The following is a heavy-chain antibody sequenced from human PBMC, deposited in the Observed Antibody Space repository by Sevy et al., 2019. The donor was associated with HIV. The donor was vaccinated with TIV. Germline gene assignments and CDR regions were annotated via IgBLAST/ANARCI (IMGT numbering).Heavy chain of an antibody. CDR1: GFTFSSYA. Sequence: GGSLRLSCAASGFTFSSYAMHWVRQAPGKGLEWVAVISYDGSNKYYADSVKGRFTISRDNSKNTLYLQMNRRRAEDTAVYYCARGRVYCSGGSCYEGGFDYWGQGTLVTVSS. D-gene: IGHD2-15*01. CDR2: ISYDGSNK. CDR3: ARGRVYCSGGSCYEGGFDY. V-gene: IGHV3-30-3*01. J-gene: IGHJ4*02.